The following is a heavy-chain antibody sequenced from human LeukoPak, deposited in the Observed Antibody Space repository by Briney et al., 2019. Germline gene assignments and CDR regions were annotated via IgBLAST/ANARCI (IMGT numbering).Heavy chain of an antibody. D-gene: IGHD5-18*01. V-gene: IGHV4-34*01. CDR3: ARVPRTGYSYGYSYYYGMDV. CDR1: GGSFSGDY. CDR2: IKHSGNT. J-gene: IGHJ6*02. Sequence: PSETLSLTCACNGGSFSGDYWGWIRPPPGKGLDWNGVIKHSGNTDYNPSLKSRVTISVDTSKNQFSLKLSSVTAADTAVYYRARVPRTGYSYGYSYYYGMDVWGQGTTVTVSS.